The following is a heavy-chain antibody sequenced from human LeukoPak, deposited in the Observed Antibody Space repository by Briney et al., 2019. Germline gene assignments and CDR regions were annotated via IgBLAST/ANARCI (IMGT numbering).Heavy chain of an antibody. CDR3: ARDRFRWELRRAFDI. Sequence: ASVKVSCKASGYTFTSYGISWVRQAPGQGLEWMGWISAYNGNTNYAQKLQGRVTMTTDTSTSTAYMELRSLRSDDTAVYYCARDRFRWELRRAFDIWGQGTMVTVSS. V-gene: IGHV1-18*01. CDR2: ISAYNGNT. CDR1: GYTFTSYG. D-gene: IGHD4-23*01. J-gene: IGHJ3*02.